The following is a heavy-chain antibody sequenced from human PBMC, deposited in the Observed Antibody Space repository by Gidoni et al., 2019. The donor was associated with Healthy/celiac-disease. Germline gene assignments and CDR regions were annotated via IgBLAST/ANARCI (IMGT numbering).Heavy chain of an antibody. CDR1: GFTFSSYA. CDR2: ISGSGGST. CDR3: AKTPRAYDSSGYYPGPY. D-gene: IGHD3-22*01. J-gene: IGHJ4*02. Sequence: EVQLLESGGGLVQPGGSLRLSCAASGFTFSSYAMSWVRQAPGKGLEWVSAISGSGGSTYYADSVKGRFTISRDNSKNTLYLQMNSLRAEDTAVYYCAKTPRAYDSSGYYPGPYWGQGTLVTVSS. V-gene: IGHV3-23*01.